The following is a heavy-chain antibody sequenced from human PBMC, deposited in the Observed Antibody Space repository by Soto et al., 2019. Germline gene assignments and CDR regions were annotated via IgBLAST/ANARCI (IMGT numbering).Heavy chain of an antibody. D-gene: IGHD6-19*01. Sequence: PGGSLRLSCAASGFTFSSYSMNWVRQAPGKGLEWVSYISSSSSTIYYADSVKGRFTISRDNAKNSLYLQMNSLRDEVTAVYYCARDHDSSGWYDAFDIWGQGTMVTVSS. J-gene: IGHJ3*02. CDR2: ISSSSSTI. CDR3: ARDHDSSGWYDAFDI. V-gene: IGHV3-48*02. CDR1: GFTFSSYS.